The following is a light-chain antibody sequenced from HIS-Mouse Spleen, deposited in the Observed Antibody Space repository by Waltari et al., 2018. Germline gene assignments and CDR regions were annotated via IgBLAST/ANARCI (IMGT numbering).Light chain of an antibody. V-gene: IGKV3-20*01. CDR3: QQYGSSPT. CDR2: GAS. J-gene: IGKJ2*01. CDR1: QSVSSSY. Sequence: EIVLTQSPGTLSLSQGERATPSCRASQSVSSSYLAWYQQKPGQAPRLLIYGASSRATGIPDRFSGSGSGTDFTLTISRLEPEDFAVYYCQQYGSSPTFGQGTKLEIK.